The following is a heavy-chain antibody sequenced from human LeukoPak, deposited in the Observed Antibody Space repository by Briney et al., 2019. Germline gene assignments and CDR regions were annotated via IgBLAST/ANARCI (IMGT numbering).Heavy chain of an antibody. CDR3: ARIAVAGVVAFDI. CDR2: ISGSGAIT. V-gene: IGHV3-23*01. D-gene: IGHD6-19*01. J-gene: IGHJ3*02. CDR1: GFPFSSYA. Sequence: GGSLRLSCAASGFPFSSYAMTWVRQAPGKGLEWVSSISGSGAITYYADSVKRRFAVSRDNSKNTLYVQMQSLRAEDTAVYYCARIAVAGVVAFDIWGQGTMVTVSS.